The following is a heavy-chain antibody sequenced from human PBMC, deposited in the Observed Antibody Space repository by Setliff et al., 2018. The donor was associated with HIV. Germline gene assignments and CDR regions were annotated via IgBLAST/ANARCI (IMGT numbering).Heavy chain of an antibody. CDR3: ARAIRRAPPSDYLPGDCFDS. CDR1: GDSTSSRDHY. D-gene: IGHD4-17*01. Sequence: SETLSLTCAVSGDSTSSRDHYWGFIRQHPGRGLEWIGYVHYSGSLYYNPSLNNRITISVDSSKNQFSLRLTSVTAADTAVYYCARAIRRAPPSDYLPGDCFDSWGQGTLVTVSS. V-gene: IGHV4-31*11. CDR2: VHYSGSL. J-gene: IGHJ4*02.